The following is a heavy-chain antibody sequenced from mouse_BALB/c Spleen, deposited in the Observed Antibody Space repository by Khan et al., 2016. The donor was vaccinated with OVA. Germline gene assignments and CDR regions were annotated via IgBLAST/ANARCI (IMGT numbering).Heavy chain of an antibody. V-gene: IGHV14-3*02. CDR3: DHPSNDPRVVEV. Sequence: EVQLQQSGAELVKPGASVRLSYTASGFNINDTYIHWVKQRPEQGLEWIGRIAPANGDTNYDPKFLDKATIKSDTSSNTSYLKLRSLPSEDTAVYYCDHPSNDPRVVEVWGAGTTVTVSA. J-gene: IGHJ1*01. CDR2: IAPANGDT. D-gene: IGHD6-1*01. CDR1: GFNINDTY.